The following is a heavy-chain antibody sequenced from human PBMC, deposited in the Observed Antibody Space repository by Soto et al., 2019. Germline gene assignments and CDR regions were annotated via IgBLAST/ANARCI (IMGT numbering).Heavy chain of an antibody. CDR3: AKDHDYYDSSGYPDY. CDR2: ISYDGSNK. CDR1: GFTFSSYG. J-gene: IGHJ4*02. D-gene: IGHD3-22*01. Sequence: GGSLRLSCAASGFTFSSYGMHWVRQAPGKGLEWVAVISYDGSNKYYADSVKGRFTISRDNSKNTLYLQMNSLRAEDTAVYYYAKDHDYYDSSGYPDYWGQGTLVTVSS. V-gene: IGHV3-30*18.